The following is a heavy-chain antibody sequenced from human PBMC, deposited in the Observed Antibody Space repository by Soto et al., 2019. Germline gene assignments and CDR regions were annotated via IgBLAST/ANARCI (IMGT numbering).Heavy chain of an antibody. CDR2: ISSSSSYI. V-gene: IGHV3-21*01. J-gene: IGHJ6*02. Sequence: GGSLRLSXAASGFTFSSYSMNWVRQAPGKGLEWVSSISSSSSYIYYADSVKGRFTISRDNAKNSLYLQMNSLRAEDTAVYYCARDGESSSWFSVYYGMDVWGQGTTVTVSS. D-gene: IGHD6-13*01. CDR1: GFTFSSYS. CDR3: ARDGESSSWFSVYYGMDV.